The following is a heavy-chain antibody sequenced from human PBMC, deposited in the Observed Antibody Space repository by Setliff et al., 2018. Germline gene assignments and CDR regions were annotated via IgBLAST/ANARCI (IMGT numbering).Heavy chain of an antibody. Sequence: PSETLSLTCTVSGDPISSGDYFWSWIRQPPRKGLEWIAYIYHSGSAYYNPSLKSRVTMSVDTSKNQFSLHLTSVTAADTAVYYCAREVGTSTSSDAFDVWGQGMMVTVSS. CDR2: IYHSGSA. CDR1: GDPISSGDYF. V-gene: IGHV4-30-4*08. CDR3: AREVGTSTSSDAFDV. D-gene: IGHD1-26*01. J-gene: IGHJ3*01.